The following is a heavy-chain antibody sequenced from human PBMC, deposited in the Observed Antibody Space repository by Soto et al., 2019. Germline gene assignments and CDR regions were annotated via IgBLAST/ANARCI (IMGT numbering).Heavy chain of an antibody. CDR1: GDSISSRGYY. CDR2: IYYSGGT. CDR3: ARTKDYISSLDY. D-gene: IGHD6-6*01. J-gene: IGHJ4*02. Sequence: TLSLTCSVSGDSISSRGYYWAWIRQHPGKGLEWIGCIYYSGGTSYNPSLKSRLTMSVDTSKKQFSLKLSSVTAADTAIYYCARTKDYISSLDYWGQGILVTVSS. V-gene: IGHV4-31*03.